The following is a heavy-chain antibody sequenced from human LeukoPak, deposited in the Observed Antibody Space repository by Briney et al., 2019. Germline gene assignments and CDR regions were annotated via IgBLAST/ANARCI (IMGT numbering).Heavy chain of an antibody. V-gene: IGHV1-18*01. Sequence: ASVKVACKASVYTFANSEISWVRQAPGQGLEWMGWISVYNNNKNYAQKFQARVTMTTDTYTNTAYMEVRSLRSDDTPVYYCARVKIRGLPIFDNWGQGTLVTVSS. CDR1: VYTFANSE. CDR3: ARVKIRGLPIFDN. D-gene: IGHD3-10*01. J-gene: IGHJ5*02. CDR2: ISVYNNNK.